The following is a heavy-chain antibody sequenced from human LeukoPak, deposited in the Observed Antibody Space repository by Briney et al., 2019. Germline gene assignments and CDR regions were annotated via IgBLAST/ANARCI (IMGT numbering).Heavy chain of an antibody. V-gene: IGHV1-69*06. CDR1: GGTFSSYA. CDR3: ARGVDGYSIEPFDY. J-gene: IGHJ4*02. Sequence: ASVKVSCKASGGTFSSYAISWVRQAPGQGLEWMGGIIPIFGTANYAQKFQGRVTITADKSTSTAYMELSSLRSDDTAVYYCARGVDGYSIEPFDYWGQGTLVTVSS. D-gene: IGHD5-24*01. CDR2: IIPIFGTA.